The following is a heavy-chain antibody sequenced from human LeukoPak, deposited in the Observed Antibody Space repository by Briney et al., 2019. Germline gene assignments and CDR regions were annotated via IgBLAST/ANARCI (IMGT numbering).Heavy chain of an antibody. V-gene: IGHV5-51*01. J-gene: IGHJ3*02. CDR3: AKQRPYYSGSGSYRAFDI. CDR2: IYPGDSDT. Sequence: NAGESLKISCKGSGYSFTSYWIGWVRQMPGKGLEWMGIIYPGDSDTRYSPSFQGQVTISADKSISTAYLQWSSLKASDTAMYYCAKQRPYYSGSGSYRAFDIWGQGTMVTVSS. D-gene: IGHD3-10*01. CDR1: GYSFTSYW.